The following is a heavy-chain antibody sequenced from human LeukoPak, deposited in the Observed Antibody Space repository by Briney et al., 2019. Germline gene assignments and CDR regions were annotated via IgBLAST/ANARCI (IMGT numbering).Heavy chain of an antibody. CDR3: ARDPLGYCSSTSCPGKYFQH. CDR2: ISWNSGSI. V-gene: IGHV3-9*01. Sequence: GGSLRLSCAASGFTFDDYAMHWVRQAPGKGLEWVSGISWNSGSIGYADSVKGRFTISRDNAKNSLYLQMNSLRAEDTALYYCARDPLGYCSSTSCPGKYFQHWGQGTLVTVSS. D-gene: IGHD2-2*01. J-gene: IGHJ1*01. CDR1: GFTFDDYA.